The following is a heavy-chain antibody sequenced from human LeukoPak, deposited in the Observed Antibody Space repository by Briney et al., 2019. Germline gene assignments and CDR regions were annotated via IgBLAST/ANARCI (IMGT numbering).Heavy chain of an antibody. D-gene: IGHD6-13*01. V-gene: IGHV3-21*01. CDR1: GFTFSSYS. CDR3: ARADSGYSSSFYYYYMDV. CDR2: ISSSKTYI. Sequence: GGSLRLSCAASGFTFSSYSMSWVRQAPGKGLEWVSSISSSKTYIYYADSVKGRFTISRDNVKNSLYLQMNSLRAEDTAVYYCARADSGYSSSFYYYYMDVWGKGTTVTVSS. J-gene: IGHJ6*03.